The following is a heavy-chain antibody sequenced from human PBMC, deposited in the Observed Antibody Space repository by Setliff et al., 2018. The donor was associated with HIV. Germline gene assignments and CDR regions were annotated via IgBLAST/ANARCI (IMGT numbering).Heavy chain of an antibody. CDR3: ARDRGDLSLAYYLYYGMDV. V-gene: IGHV1-46*01. D-gene: IGHD3-10*01. J-gene: IGHJ6*02. CDR1: GYTLSNYY. Sequence: ASVKVSCKASGYTLSNYYMHWVRQAPGQGLEWMGIINPSGESTTYAQRFQGRVTMTTDRSTSTVYMELSRLRSEDTAVYYCARDRGDLSLAYYLYYGMDVWGQGTTVTVSS. CDR2: INPSGEST.